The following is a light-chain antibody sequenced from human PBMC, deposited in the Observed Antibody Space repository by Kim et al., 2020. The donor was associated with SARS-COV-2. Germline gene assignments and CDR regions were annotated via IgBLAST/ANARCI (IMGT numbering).Light chain of an antibody. CDR2: EVS. Sequence: GQSVTISCTGTSSDVGGYNFVSWFQQRPGKAPKLIIYEVSKRPSGVPDRFSGSKSSNTASLTVSGLQAEDEADYYCSSFAGDTNLVFGGGTQLTVL. CDR1: SSDVGGYNF. J-gene: IGLJ2*01. CDR3: SSFAGDTNLV. V-gene: IGLV2-8*01.